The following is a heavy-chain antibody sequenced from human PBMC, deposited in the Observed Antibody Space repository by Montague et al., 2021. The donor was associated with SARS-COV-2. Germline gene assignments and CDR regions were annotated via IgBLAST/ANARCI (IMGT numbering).Heavy chain of an antibody. CDR2: VSFSGDT. V-gene: IGHV4-59*13. CDR3: ARDRSYDSSGYPFPQYCFDY. Sequence: SETLSLTCSVSGGSISTYYWSWIRQPPGKGLEWIGYVSFSGDTIYNPSLKGRVTISVDTSKHQFSLGLSSVTAADTAVYYCARDRSYDSSGYPFPQYCFDYWGQGALVIVSS. D-gene: IGHD3-22*01. CDR1: GGSISTYY. J-gene: IGHJ4*02.